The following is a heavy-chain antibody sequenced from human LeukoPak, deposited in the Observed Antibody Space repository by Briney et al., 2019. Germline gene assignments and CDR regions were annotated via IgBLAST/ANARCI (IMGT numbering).Heavy chain of an antibody. Sequence: GGSLRLSCAASGFTFSSYAMTWVRQAPGKGPEWVSAISGSGGSTYYADSVKGRFTISRDNSRNTLFVQMNSLRAEDTAVYYCAKDRRVGASKGLGAFDIWGHGTMVTVFS. J-gene: IGHJ3*02. CDR3: AKDRRVGASKGLGAFDI. CDR2: ISGSGGST. V-gene: IGHV3-23*01. D-gene: IGHD1-26*01. CDR1: GFTFSSYA.